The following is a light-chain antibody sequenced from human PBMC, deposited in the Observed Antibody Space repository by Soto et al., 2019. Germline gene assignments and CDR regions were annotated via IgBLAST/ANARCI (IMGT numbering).Light chain of an antibody. Sequence: EIVLTQSPATLSLSPGERATLSCRASQSVRTYLAWYQQKPGQAPRLLIYDASNRAAGIPARFSGSGSGTDFTLTISCLEPEDFAVYYCQQRSNWPVTFGQGTKVAI. CDR1: QSVRTY. CDR2: DAS. CDR3: QQRSNWPVT. V-gene: IGKV3-11*01. J-gene: IGKJ1*01.